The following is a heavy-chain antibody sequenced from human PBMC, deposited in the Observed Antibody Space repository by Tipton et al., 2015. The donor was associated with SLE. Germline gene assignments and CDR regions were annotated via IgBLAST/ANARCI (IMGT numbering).Heavy chain of an antibody. V-gene: IGHV4-59*08. CDR2: IYDSGST. D-gene: IGHD5-24*01. Sequence: TLSLTCTVSGGSISSHYLRWIGQPPGKGLEWIGYIYDSGSTSNKPSLKTRVTISVDTSKNQFSLKLRSVTAADTAVYYCARHPVEMATIGTFDHWGQGTLVTVSS. CDR1: GGSISSHY. J-gene: IGHJ4*02. CDR3: ARHPVEMATIGTFDH.